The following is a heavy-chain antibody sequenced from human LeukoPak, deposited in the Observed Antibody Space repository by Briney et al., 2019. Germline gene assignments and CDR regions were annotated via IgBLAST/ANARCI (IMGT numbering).Heavy chain of an antibody. CDR2: ISSSGSTI. J-gene: IGHJ4*02. Sequence: TGGSLRLSCAASGFTFSDYYMSWIRQAPGKGLEWVSYISSSGSTIYYADSVKGRFTISRDNAKNSLHLQMNSLRAEDTAVYYCARGQYYDFWSGYYGVDYWGQGTLVTVSS. V-gene: IGHV3-11*04. CDR3: ARGQYYDFWSGYYGVDY. CDR1: GFTFSDYY. D-gene: IGHD3-3*01.